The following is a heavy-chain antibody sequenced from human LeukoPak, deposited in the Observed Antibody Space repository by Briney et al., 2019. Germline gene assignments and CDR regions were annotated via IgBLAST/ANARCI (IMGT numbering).Heavy chain of an antibody. CDR1: GGSFSGYY. V-gene: IGHV4-34*01. D-gene: IGHD6-19*01. J-gene: IGHJ3*02. CDR3: ARDTLHSSGYGTGAFDI. CDR2: INHSGST. Sequence: SETLSLTCAVYGGSFSGYYWSWIRQPPGKGLEWIGEINHSGSTNYNPSLESRVTISVDTSKNQFSLQLNSVTPEDTAVYYCARDTLHSSGYGTGAFDIWGQGTMVTVSS.